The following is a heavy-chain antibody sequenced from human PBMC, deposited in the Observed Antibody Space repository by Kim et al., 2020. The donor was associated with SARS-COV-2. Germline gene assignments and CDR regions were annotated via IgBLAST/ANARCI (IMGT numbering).Heavy chain of an antibody. D-gene: IGHD2-15*01. CDR1: GYTFTSYD. CDR3: ARGNANRGWLLQIHYYYYGMDV. Sequence: ASVKVSCKASGYTFTSYDINWVRQATGQGLEWMGWMNPNSGNTGYAQKFQGRVTMTRNTSISTAYMELSSLRSEDTAVYYCARGNANRGWLLQIHYYYYGMDVWGQGTTVTVSS. V-gene: IGHV1-8*01. J-gene: IGHJ6*02. CDR2: MNPNSGNT.